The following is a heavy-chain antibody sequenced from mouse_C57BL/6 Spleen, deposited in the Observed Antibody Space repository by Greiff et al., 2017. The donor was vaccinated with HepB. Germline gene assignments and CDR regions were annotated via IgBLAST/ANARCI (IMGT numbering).Heavy chain of an antibody. J-gene: IGHJ4*01. D-gene: IGHD1-1*01. CDR2: IDPSDSYT. CDR1: GYTFTSYW. Sequence: QVQLQQPGAELVMPGASVKLSCKASGYTFTSYWMHWVKQRPGQGLEWIGEIDPSDSYTNYNQKFKGKSTLTVDKSSSTAYMQLSSLTSEDSAVYYCARIYYGSVYAMDYWGQGTSVTVSS. V-gene: IGHV1-69*01. CDR3: ARIYYGSVYAMDY.